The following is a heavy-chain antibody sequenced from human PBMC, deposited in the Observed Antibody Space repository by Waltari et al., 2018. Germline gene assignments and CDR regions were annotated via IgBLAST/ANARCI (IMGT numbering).Heavy chain of an antibody. J-gene: IGHJ6*03. Sequence: QVQLQQWGAGLLKPSETLSLTCAVYGGSFSGYYWSWIRQPPGKGLEWIGEINHRGRTNYNPSLKSRVTIPVDTSKNQFALKLSSVTAADTAVYYCARGYYDFWSGYTYYYYYMDVWGKGTTVTVSS. V-gene: IGHV4-34*01. D-gene: IGHD3-3*01. CDR3: ARGYYDFWSGYTYYYYYMDV. CDR2: INHRGRT. CDR1: GGSFSGYY.